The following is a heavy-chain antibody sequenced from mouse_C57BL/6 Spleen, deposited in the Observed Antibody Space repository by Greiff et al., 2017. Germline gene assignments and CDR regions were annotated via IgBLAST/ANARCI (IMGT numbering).Heavy chain of an antibody. J-gene: IGHJ4*01. CDR2: ISSGSSTI. CDR1: GFTFSDYG. D-gene: IGHD2-2*01. CDR3: ARGGYDVNYAMDY. Sequence: EVQLVESGGGLVKPGGSLKLSCAASGFTFSDYGMHWVRQAPEKGLEWVAYISSGSSTIYYADTVKGRFTISRHNAKNTLFLQMTSLRSEDTAMYYCARGGYDVNYAMDYWGQGTSVTVSS. V-gene: IGHV5-17*01.